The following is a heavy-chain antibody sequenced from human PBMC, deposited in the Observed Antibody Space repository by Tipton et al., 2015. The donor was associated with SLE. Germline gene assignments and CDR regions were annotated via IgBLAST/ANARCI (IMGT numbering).Heavy chain of an antibody. CDR1: GFTIRQFA. Sequence: SLRLSCAASGFTIRQFAMNWVRQAPGKGLEWVSSLSASGTATYYADSVKGRFTISRDNSNNIVSLQMNSLRAEDSALYYCAKGIGITTFGVAPFDSWGQGTLVTVSS. CDR3: AKGIGITTFGVAPFDS. V-gene: IGHV3-23*01. J-gene: IGHJ4*02. D-gene: IGHD3-3*01. CDR2: LSASGTAT.